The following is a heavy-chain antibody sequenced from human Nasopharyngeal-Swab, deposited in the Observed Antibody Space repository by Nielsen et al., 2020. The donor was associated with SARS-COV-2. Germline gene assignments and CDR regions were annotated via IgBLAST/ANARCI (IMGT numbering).Heavy chain of an antibody. J-gene: IGHJ5*02. CDR1: GVSITSQY. V-gene: IGHV4-59*11. Sequence: SETLSLTCTGSGVSITSQYWSWIRQPPGKGLEWIGYISHNSGTSYNPSLKSRVTMFMDTSKNQFSLILRSVTAADTAVYYCAKEGATGWFDPWGQGTLVTVSS. CDR2: ISHNSGT. CDR3: AKEGATGWFDP.